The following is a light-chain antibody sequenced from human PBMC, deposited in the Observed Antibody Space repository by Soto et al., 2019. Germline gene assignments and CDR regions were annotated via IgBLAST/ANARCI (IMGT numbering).Light chain of an antibody. CDR3: QQRINWRST. V-gene: IGKV3-11*01. Sequence: EIVVTHSPATMSVSPVDRPTLSCRASQSVRTYVAWYQQKAGQAPRLLIYDASNRATGIPARFSGSGSGTDFTLTISSLEPEDLAVYFCQQRINWRSTFGGGTKV. CDR2: DAS. CDR1: QSVRTY. J-gene: IGKJ4*01.